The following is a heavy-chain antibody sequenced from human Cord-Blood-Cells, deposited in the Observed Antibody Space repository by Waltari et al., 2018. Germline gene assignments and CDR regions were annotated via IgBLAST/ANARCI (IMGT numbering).Heavy chain of an antibody. V-gene: IGHV1-69*01. Sequence: QVQLVQSGAEVKKPGSSVKVSCKASGGTFSSYAISWVRQAPGQGLEWMGGIIPIFGTANYAQKFQGRVTITADESTSTAYMELSSLRSEDTAVYYCALGWVHHSAEYSSSSGYYYYYMDVWGKGTTVTVSS. CDR1: GGTFSSYA. CDR3: ALGWVHHSAEYSSSSGYYYYYMDV. J-gene: IGHJ6*03. D-gene: IGHD6-6*01. CDR2: IIPIFGTA.